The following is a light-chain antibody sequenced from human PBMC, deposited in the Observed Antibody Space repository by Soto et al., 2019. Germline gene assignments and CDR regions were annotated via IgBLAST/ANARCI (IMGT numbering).Light chain of an antibody. CDR3: QQYDGN. V-gene: IGKV1-5*01. Sequence: DIQLTQSPSTLSASVGDRVTLTCRASQNINNWLAWYQQKPGKAPKVLIYDASSLESGVPSRFSGSGSGTEFTLNISSLQPDDFANYYCQQYDGNFGPGTKVDIK. CDR1: QNINNW. CDR2: DAS. J-gene: IGKJ3*01.